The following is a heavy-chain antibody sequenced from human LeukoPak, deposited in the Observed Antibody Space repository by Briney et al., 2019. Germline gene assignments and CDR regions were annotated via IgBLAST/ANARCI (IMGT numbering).Heavy chain of an antibody. D-gene: IGHD6-13*01. J-gene: IGHJ6*03. CDR1: GYSLSNGYY. CDR2: IYHSGNT. V-gene: IGHV4-38-2*01. CDR3: ARAPRSSSLYHYMDV. Sequence: SETLSLTCAVSGYSLSNGYYWGWIRQPPGKGLEWIASIYHSGNTYYNPSLKSRVTISVDTSKNQFSLKLSSVTAADSAVYYCARAPRSSSLYHYMDVWGKGTTVTVSS.